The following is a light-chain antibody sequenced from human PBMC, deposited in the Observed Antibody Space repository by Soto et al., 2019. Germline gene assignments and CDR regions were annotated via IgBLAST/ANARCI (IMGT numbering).Light chain of an antibody. Sequence: QSVLTQPPSVSEAPGQRVTISCTGSSSNIGAGYEAHWYQQVPGTAPKLLIYENKNRPSGVPDRFSGSKSGTSDSLAITGLQAADEAEYYCKSYDSSLSGYVFGTGTKLTVL. J-gene: IGLJ1*01. CDR2: ENK. V-gene: IGLV1-40*01. CDR3: KSYDSSLSGYV. CDR1: SSNIGAGYE.